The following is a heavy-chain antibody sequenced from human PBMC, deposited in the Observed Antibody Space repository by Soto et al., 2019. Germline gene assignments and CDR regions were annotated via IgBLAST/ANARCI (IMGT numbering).Heavy chain of an antibody. CDR1: GFTFSSYG. V-gene: IGHV3-30*18. D-gene: IGHD3-3*01. CDR3: AKDGDRAIFGVVIMGYYGMDV. CDR2: ISYDGSNK. J-gene: IGHJ6*02. Sequence: PGGSLRLSCAASGFTFSSYGMHWVRQAPGKGLEWVAVISYDGSNKYYADSVKGRFTISRDNSKNTLYLQMNSLRAEDTAVYYCAKDGDRAIFGVVIMGYYGMDVWGQGTTVTVSS.